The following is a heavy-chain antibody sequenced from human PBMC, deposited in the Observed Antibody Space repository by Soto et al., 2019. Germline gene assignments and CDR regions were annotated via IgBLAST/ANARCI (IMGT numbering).Heavy chain of an antibody. D-gene: IGHD2-21*02. V-gene: IGHV5-51*01. Sequence: LGQSLKVSCKGSGYSFASCWIAWVRQMPGKGLEWMGIIYPDDSSTRYNPSFQGQVTISADNSINSAHLQWNSLKASYTAIYYCERHEGSDWLYQYYGMAVWGHGTRTTVS. J-gene: IGHJ6*02. CDR1: GYSFASCW. CDR3: ERHEGSDWLYQYYGMAV. CDR2: IYPDDSST.